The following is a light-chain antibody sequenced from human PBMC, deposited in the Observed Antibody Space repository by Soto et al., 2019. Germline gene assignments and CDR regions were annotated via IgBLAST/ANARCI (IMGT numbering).Light chain of an antibody. CDR2: DAS. J-gene: IGKJ2*01. CDR3: QQYDSLPRT. Sequence: DIQMTQSPSSLSASLGDRLTITCQASQHISTYLNWYQQKPGKAPELLIYDASSLETGVPSRFSGSGSGTDFSLTISGLQPEDIATYYCQQYDSLPRTFGQGTKLEIK. CDR1: QHISTY. V-gene: IGKV1-33*01.